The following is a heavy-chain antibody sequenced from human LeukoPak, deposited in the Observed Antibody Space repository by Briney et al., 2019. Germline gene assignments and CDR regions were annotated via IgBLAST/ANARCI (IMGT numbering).Heavy chain of an antibody. CDR2: ISYTGTYI. V-gene: IGHV3-21*01. Sequence: GGSLRLSCAASAFSLNAYNMNWVRQAPGKGLEWVSSISYTGTYIYYADSVKGRFTISRDNAQNSLYLQMNSLRAEDTAVYYCARAPAPWAYYYYYMDVWGKGTTVTVSS. CDR3: ARAPAPWAYYYYYMDV. D-gene: IGHD7-27*01. CDR1: AFSLNAYN. J-gene: IGHJ6*03.